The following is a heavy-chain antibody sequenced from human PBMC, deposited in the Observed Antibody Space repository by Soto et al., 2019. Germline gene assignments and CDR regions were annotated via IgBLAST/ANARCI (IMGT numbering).Heavy chain of an antibody. Sequence: QVQLVESGGGVVQPGRSLRLSCVASGFTFSSYGMHWVRQAPGKGLEWVADIWYDGSNEYYVDSVKGRFTISRDNSNNKLFLQMSSLRAEDTAVYYCEKDGPYYMDVWGKGTTVTVS. CDR2: IWYDGSNE. J-gene: IGHJ6*03. CDR1: GFTFSSYG. CDR3: EKDGPYYMDV. V-gene: IGHV3-33*06.